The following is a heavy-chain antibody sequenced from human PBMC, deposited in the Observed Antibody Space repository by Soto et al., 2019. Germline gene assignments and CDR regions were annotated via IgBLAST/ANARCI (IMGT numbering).Heavy chain of an antibody. CDR3: AKFRGYGSGSYYFDY. CDR2: IGGSGGST. CDR1: GFTFSSYA. J-gene: IGHJ4*02. D-gene: IGHD3-10*01. V-gene: IGHV3-23*01. Sequence: EVQLLESGGGLVQPGGSLRLSCAASGFTFSSYAMSWVRQAPGKGLEWVSAIGGSGGSTYYADSVKGRFTISRDNSKYTLYLQMNSLRAEDTAVYYCAKFRGYGSGSYYFDYWGQGTLVTVSS.